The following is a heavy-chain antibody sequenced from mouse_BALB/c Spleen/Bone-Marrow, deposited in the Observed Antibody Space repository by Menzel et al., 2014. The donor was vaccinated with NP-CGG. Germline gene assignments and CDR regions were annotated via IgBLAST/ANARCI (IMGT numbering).Heavy chain of an antibody. J-gene: IGHJ3*01. Sequence: QVQLKESGAELVKPGASVKLSCKASGYTFTSYYLYWVKQRPGQGLEWIGEVNPNNGGTNFNEKFKGKATLTVDKSSSTAYMQLSSLTSEDSAVYYCTRARPGGFAYWGQGTLVTVSA. CDR3: TRARPGGFAY. D-gene: IGHD4-1*01. CDR1: GYTFTSYY. CDR2: VNPNNGGT. V-gene: IGHV1S81*02.